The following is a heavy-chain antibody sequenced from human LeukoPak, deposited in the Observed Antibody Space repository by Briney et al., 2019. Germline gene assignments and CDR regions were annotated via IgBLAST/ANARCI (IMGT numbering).Heavy chain of an antibody. CDR1: GYSISSGYY. CDR2: IYHSGST. D-gene: IGHD6-13*01. V-gene: IGHV4-38-2*01. J-gene: IGHJ5*02. CDR3: ARVIRIAAAGTSVINWFDP. Sequence: PSETLPLTCAVSGYSISSGYYWGWIRQPPGKGLEWIGSIYHSGSTYYNPSLKSRVTISVDTSKNQFSLKLSSVTAADTAVYYCARVIRIAAAGTSVINWFDPWGQGTLVTVSS.